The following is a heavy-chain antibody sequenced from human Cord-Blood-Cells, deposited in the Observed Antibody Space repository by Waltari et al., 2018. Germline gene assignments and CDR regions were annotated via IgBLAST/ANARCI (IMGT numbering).Heavy chain of an antibody. CDR2: INHSGST. Sequence: QVQLQQWGAGLLKPSETLSLTCAVHGGSFRCYYLSGIRQPPGKGLEWIGEINHSGSTNYNPSLKSRVTISVDTSKNQFSLKLSSVTAADTAVYYCARGAPGVGAPFDYWGQGTLVTVSS. D-gene: IGHD1-26*01. V-gene: IGHV4-34*01. CDR1: GGSFRCYY. J-gene: IGHJ4*02. CDR3: ARGAPGVGAPFDY.